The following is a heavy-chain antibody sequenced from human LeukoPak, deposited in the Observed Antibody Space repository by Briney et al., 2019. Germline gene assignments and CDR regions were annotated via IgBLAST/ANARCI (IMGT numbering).Heavy chain of an antibody. V-gene: IGHV3-23*01. CDR1: GFTFSSYA. D-gene: IGHD5-18*01. Sequence: GGSLRLSCAASGFTFSSYAMSWVRQAPGKGLEWVSAISGSGGSTYYADSVKGRFIISRDNSNSTLSLQMSSLRAEDTAVYYCAKGAFPTAMVTPYFDYWGQGALVTVSS. CDR2: ISGSGGST. J-gene: IGHJ4*02. CDR3: AKGAFPTAMVTPYFDY.